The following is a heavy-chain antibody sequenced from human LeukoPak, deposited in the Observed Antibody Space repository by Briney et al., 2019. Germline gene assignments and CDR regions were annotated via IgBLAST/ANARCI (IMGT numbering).Heavy chain of an antibody. CDR1: GGTFSSYA. CDR3: ARTPYDILTGYTLGYFDY. CDR2: IIPIVGTA. Sequence: ASVKVSCKASGGTFSSYAISWVRQAPGQGLEWMGGIIPIVGTANYAQKFQGRVTITTDESTSTAYMELSSLRSEDTAVYYCARTPYDILTGYTLGYFDYWGQGTLVTVSS. D-gene: IGHD3-9*01. J-gene: IGHJ4*02. V-gene: IGHV1-69*05.